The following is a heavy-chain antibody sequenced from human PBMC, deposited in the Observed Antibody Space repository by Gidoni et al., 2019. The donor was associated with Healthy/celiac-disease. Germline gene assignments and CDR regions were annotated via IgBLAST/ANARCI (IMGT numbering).Heavy chain of an antibody. V-gene: IGHV3-20*04. CDR1: GFTFADYG. Sequence: EVQLVESGGGVVRPGGSLRLSCAASGFTFADYGMSWVRQAPGKGLEWVSGINWNGGSTGYADSVKGRFTISRDNAKNSLYLQMNSLRAEDTALYYCARDGGGYCSGGSCYSVEGGMDVWGQGTTVTVSS. D-gene: IGHD2-15*01. J-gene: IGHJ6*02. CDR3: ARDGGGYCSGGSCYSVEGGMDV. CDR2: INWNGGST.